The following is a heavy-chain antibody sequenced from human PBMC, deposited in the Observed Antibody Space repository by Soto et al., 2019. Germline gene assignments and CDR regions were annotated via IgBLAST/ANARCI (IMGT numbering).Heavy chain of an antibody. Sequence: ASVKVSCKASGYTFTSYGISWVRQAPGQGLEWMGWISAYNGNTNYAQKLQGRVTMTTDTSTSTAYMELRSLRSDDTAVYYCARSAVSSWSPNYYCYYGMDVWGQGTTVTVSS. CDR2: ISAYNGNT. D-gene: IGHD6-13*01. V-gene: IGHV1-18*01. J-gene: IGHJ6*02. CDR3: ARSAVSSWSPNYYCYYGMDV. CDR1: GYTFTSYG.